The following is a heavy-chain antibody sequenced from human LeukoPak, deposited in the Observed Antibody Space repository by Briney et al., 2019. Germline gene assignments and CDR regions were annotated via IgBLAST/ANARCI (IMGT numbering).Heavy chain of an antibody. CDR1: GFTFSSYG. Sequence: PGGSLRLSCAASGFTFSSYGMHWVRQAPGKGLEWVAVIWYDGSNKHYADSVKGRFTISRDNSKNTLYLQMNSLRAEDTAVYYCARGSSGWYGYYFDYWGQGTLVTVSS. CDR3: ARGSSGWYGYYFDY. J-gene: IGHJ4*02. V-gene: IGHV3-33*01. D-gene: IGHD6-19*01. CDR2: IWYDGSNK.